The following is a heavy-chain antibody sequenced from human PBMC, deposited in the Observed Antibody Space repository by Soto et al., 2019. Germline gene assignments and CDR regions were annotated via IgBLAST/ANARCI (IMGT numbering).Heavy chain of an antibody. D-gene: IGHD6-19*01. J-gene: IGHJ6*01. CDR3: ARDWSGYSSGRPSSYYYGMEV. CDR1: VFTVSSNY. V-gene: IGHV3-53*01. CDR2: IYSGGST. Sequence: VGSLRLSCASSVFTVSSNYMSCVRHSPGKWLEWVSVIYSGGSTYYADSVKGRFTISRDNSKNTLYLQMNSLRAEDTAVYYCARDWSGYSSGRPSSYYYGMEVWGQGTTVSVSS.